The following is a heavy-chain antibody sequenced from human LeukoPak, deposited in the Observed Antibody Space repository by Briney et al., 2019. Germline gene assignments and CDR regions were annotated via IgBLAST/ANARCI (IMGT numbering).Heavy chain of an antibody. V-gene: IGHV4-34*01. CDR2: SNHSGST. D-gene: IGHD6-19*01. CDR1: GGSFSGYY. Sequence: SVTLSLTCAVYGGSFSGYYWSWIRQPPGKGLEWIGESNHSGSTNYNPSLKSRVTISVDTSKNQFSLKLSSVTAADTAVYYCARESPGYSSGWYVFSDYWGQGTLVTVSS. J-gene: IGHJ4*02. CDR3: ARESPGYSSGWYVFSDY.